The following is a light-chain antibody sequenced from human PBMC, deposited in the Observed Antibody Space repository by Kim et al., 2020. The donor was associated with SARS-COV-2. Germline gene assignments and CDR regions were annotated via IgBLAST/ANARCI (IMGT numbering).Light chain of an antibody. J-gene: IGLJ2*01. CDR1: GGSIASNY. CDR2: EDD. CDR3: QSCDSNNHVV. Sequence: NFMLTQPHSVSESPGKTVTISCTGSGGSIASNYVQWFQQRPGSAPTTVIYEDDQRPSGVPDRFSGSIDSSSNSASLTISGLKTEDEADYYCQSCDSNNHVVFGGGTQLTVL. V-gene: IGLV6-57*02.